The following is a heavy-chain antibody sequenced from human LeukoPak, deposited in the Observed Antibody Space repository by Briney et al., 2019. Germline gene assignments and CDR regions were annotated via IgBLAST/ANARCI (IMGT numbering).Heavy chain of an antibody. CDR2: IYHSGST. D-gene: IGHD7-27*01. V-gene: IGHV4-30-2*01. CDR3: GRNLGMGGYFDY. CDR1: GGSISSGGYS. J-gene: IGHJ4*02. Sequence: PSETLSLTCAVSGGSISSGGYSWSWIRQPPGKGLEWIGYIYHSGSTYYNPSLKSRVTISVDRSKNQFSLKLSSVTAADTAVYYCGRNLGMGGYFDYWGQGTLGNGSS.